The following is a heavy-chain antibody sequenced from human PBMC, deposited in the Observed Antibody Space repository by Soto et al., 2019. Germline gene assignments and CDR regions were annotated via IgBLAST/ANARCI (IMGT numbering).Heavy chain of an antibody. J-gene: IGHJ3*02. V-gene: IGHV5-51*01. CDR3: AKTGVADAFDI. CDR1: GFSFTSYW. D-gene: IGHD3-3*01. Sequence: GESLKISCKCSGFSFTSYWICWVRQVPGKGLECMGIIYPRDSDTRYNPSFQGQVTISVDESINTAYLQWSSLKTSDTAMYYCAKTGVADAFDIWGQGTVVTVSS. CDR2: IYPRDSDT.